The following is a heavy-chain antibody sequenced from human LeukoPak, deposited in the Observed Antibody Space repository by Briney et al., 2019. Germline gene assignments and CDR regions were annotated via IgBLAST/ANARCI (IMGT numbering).Heavy chain of an antibody. CDR2: IYYSGST. D-gene: IGHD6-13*01. V-gene: IGHV4-59*08. CDR1: GGSISSYY. J-gene: IGHJ4*02. CDR3: ARLGPYSSCWYDY. Sequence: SETLSLTCTVSGGSISSYYWSWIRQPPGKGLEWIGYIYYSGSTNYNPSLKSRVTISVDTSKNQFSLKLSSVTAADTAVYYCARLGPYSSCWYDYWGQGTLVTVSS.